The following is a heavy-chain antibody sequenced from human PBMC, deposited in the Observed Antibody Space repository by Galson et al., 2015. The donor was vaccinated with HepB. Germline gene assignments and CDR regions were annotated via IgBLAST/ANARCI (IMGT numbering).Heavy chain of an antibody. CDR2: INQNGEKK. Sequence: SLRLSCAASGFTFSNNVMTWVRQAPGKGPEWVANINQNGEKKNYVDSVKGRFIISRDNAENSLYLQMNSLRAEDTAVYYCARDPHAGGGHGAFDRSGQGTMVTVS. CDR1: GFTFSNNV. D-gene: IGHD3-16*01. J-gene: IGHJ3*02. V-gene: IGHV3-7*03. CDR3: ARDPHAGGGHGAFDR.